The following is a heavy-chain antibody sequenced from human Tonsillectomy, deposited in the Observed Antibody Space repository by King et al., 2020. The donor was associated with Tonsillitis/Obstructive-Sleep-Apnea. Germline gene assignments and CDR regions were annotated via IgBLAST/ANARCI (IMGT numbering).Heavy chain of an antibody. CDR2: IYYSGST. V-gene: IGHV4-59*08. CDR3: ARQGCSSTSCYRPFDY. CDR1: GGSISSYY. D-gene: IGHD2-2*01. Sequence: QLQESGPGLVKPSETLSLTCTVSGGSISSYYWSWIRQPPGKGLEWIGYIYYSGSTNYNPSLKSRVTISVDTSKNQFSLKLSSVTAADTAVYYCARQGCSSTSCYRPFDYWGQGTLVTVSS. J-gene: IGHJ4*02.